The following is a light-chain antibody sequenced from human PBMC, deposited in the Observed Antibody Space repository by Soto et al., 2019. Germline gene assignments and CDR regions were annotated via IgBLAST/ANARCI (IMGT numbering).Light chain of an antibody. Sequence: EIVMTQSPATLSVSPGERATLSCRASQSVSSNLAWYQQKPGQAPRLLIYGTSTRATDIPARFSGSGSGTEFTLTISSLQSEDFAVYYCQQYNDWPPYTFGQGTKLENK. J-gene: IGKJ2*01. CDR3: QQYNDWPPYT. CDR1: QSVSSN. V-gene: IGKV3-15*01. CDR2: GTS.